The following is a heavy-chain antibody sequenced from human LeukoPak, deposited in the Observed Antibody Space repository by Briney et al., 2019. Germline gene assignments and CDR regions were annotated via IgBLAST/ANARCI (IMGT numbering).Heavy chain of an antibody. J-gene: IGHJ4*02. CDR3: TRKQRLRSFDY. Sequence: GGSLRLSCTASGFTFGDYAMSWVRQAPGKGLEWVGFIRGKAYGGTTEYAASVKGRFTISRDDSKSIAYLQMNSLKTEDTAVYYCTRKQRLRSFDYWGQGTLVTVSS. V-gene: IGHV3-49*04. D-gene: IGHD4-17*01. CDR2: IRGKAYGGTT. CDR1: GFTFGDYA.